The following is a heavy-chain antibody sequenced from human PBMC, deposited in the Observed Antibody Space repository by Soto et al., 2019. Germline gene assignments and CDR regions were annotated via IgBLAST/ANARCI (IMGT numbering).Heavy chain of an antibody. CDR1: GFTFSSYW. Sequence: GGSLRLSCAASGFTFSSYWMSWVRQAPGKGLEWVANIKQDGSEKYYVDSVKGRFTISRDNAKNSLYLQMNSLRAEDTAVYCGGREGWELLRSAFDIWGQGTMVTVSS. CDR3: GREGWELLRSAFDI. V-gene: IGHV3-7*01. J-gene: IGHJ3*02. CDR2: IKQDGSEK. D-gene: IGHD1-26*01.